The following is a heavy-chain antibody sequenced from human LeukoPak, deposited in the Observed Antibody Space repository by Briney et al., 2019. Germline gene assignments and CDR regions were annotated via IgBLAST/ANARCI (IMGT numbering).Heavy chain of an antibody. CDR1: GFTFSSYA. CDR2: ISGSGGST. J-gene: IGHJ4*02. V-gene: IGHV3-23*01. D-gene: IGHD6-13*01. Sequence: GGFLRLSCAASGFTFSSYAMSWVRQAPGKGLEWVSAISGSGGSTYYADSVKGRFTISRDNSKNTLYLQMNSLRAEDTAVYYCAKDGGSSPFLDYWGQGTLVTVSS. CDR3: AKDGGSSPFLDY.